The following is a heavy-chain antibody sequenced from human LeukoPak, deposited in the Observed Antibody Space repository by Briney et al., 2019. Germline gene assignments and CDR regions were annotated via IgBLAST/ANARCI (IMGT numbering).Heavy chain of an antibody. D-gene: IGHD4-11*01. CDR3: SRVDYSDFGGSLH. CDR2: ISAYDGER. CDR1: GYVFNKYG. Sequence: ASVNVSCKASGYVFNKYGITWVRQAPGQGLEWMGWISAYDGERDFAQRFHDRLTMTTDTSTSTAYMELRNLRSDDTAIYYCSRVDYSDFGGSLHWGQGTLVTVSS. J-gene: IGHJ4*02. V-gene: IGHV1-18*01.